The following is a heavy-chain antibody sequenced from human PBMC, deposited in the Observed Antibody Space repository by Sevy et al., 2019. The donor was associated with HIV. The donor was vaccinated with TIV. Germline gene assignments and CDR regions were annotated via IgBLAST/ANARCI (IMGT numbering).Heavy chain of an antibody. J-gene: IGHJ4*02. CDR3: ARDQAAGYPADHYFDD. V-gene: IGHV3-21*06. D-gene: IGHD5-12*01. CDR2: ISRDRTKV. Sequence: GGSLRLSCEASGFTFNGYTMDWVRQAPGKGLEWVASISRDRTKVYYGDSMRSRFTISRDNVKNSVSLHFSSLRFDDTGVYHCARDQAAGYPADHYFDDWGLGVLVTVSS. CDR1: GFTFNGYT.